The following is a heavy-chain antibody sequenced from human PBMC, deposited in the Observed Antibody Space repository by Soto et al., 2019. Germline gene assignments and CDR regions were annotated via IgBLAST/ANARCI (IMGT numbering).Heavy chain of an antibody. CDR3: AREGGVLRLSNWLDR. J-gene: IGHJ5*02. Sequence: QLQLQESGPGLVKPSETLSLTCTVSGDSVSSDSYYWSWIRQPPGKRLEWIGYISHSGSTSYNPSLQRRVSMSIDTSKYQFFLELSSVTAADTAIYYCAREGGVLRLSNWLDRWGKGTLVTVSA. D-gene: IGHD3-3*01. V-gene: IGHV4-61*01. CDR1: GDSVSSDSYY. CDR2: ISHSGST.